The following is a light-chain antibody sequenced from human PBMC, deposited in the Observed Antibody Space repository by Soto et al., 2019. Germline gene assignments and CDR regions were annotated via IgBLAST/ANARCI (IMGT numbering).Light chain of an antibody. V-gene: IGLV2-14*01. Sequence: QSALTQPASVSGSPGQSITISFTGTSSDVGGYNYVSWYQQHPGKAPKLMIYAVSNRPSGVSNRFSGSKSGNTASLTISGLQAEDEADYYCSSYTSSSSYVFGTGTKLTVL. CDR2: AVS. J-gene: IGLJ1*01. CDR1: SSDVGGYNY. CDR3: SSYTSSSSYV.